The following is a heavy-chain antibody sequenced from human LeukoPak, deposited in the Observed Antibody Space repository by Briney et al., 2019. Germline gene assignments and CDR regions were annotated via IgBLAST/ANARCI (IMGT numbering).Heavy chain of an antibody. D-gene: IGHD3-9*01. Sequence: GGSLRLSCAASGFTFSSYAMSWVRQAPGKGLEWVSAISGSGGSTYYADSVKGRFTISRDNSKNTLYLQMNSLRAEDTAVYYCAKDPFYDILTGSPGWFDPWGQGTLVTVSS. CDR1: GFTFSSYA. CDR2: ISGSGGST. V-gene: IGHV3-23*01. J-gene: IGHJ5*02. CDR3: AKDPFYDILTGSPGWFDP.